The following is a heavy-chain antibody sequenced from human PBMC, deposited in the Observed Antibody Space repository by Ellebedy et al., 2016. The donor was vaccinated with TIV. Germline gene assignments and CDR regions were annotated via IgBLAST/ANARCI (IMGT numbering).Heavy chain of an antibody. V-gene: IGHV3-9*01. CDR3: VRSYYGSGSTDY. CDR2: ISKNSGSV. CDR1: GFNFGDYY. Sequence: SLKIPCAAPGFNFGDYYMYWVRQAPGKVLEWVAGISKNSGSVGYADPVKGRFNISRDNAKNSLYLQMNSLRGEDTAWYYCVRSYYGSGSTDYWGQGTLVTVSS. D-gene: IGHD3-10*01. J-gene: IGHJ4*02.